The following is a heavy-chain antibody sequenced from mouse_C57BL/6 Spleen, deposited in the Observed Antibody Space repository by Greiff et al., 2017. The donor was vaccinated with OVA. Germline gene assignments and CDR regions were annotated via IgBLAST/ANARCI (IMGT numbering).Heavy chain of an antibody. Sequence: EVKVVESGPELVKPGASVKISCKASGYTFTDYYMNWVKQSHGKSLEWIGDINPNNGGTSYNQKFKGKATLTVDKSSSTAYMELRSLTSEDSAVYYCVIYDGYYYAMDYWGQGTSVTVSS. J-gene: IGHJ4*01. V-gene: IGHV1-26*01. CDR1: GYTFTDYY. CDR2: INPNNGGT. D-gene: IGHD2-3*01. CDR3: VIYDGYYYAMDY.